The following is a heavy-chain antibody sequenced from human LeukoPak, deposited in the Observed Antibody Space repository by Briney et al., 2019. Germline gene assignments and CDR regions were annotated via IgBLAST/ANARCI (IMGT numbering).Heavy chain of an antibody. Sequence: SETLSLTCAVYGGSFSGYYWSWIRQPPGKGLEWIGEINHSGSTNYNSSLKSRVTISVDTSKNQFSLKLSSVTAADTAVYYCAGRSYIFDYWGQGTLVTVSS. CDR2: INHSGST. CDR1: GGSFSGYY. J-gene: IGHJ4*02. V-gene: IGHV4-34*01. CDR3: AGRSYIFDY. D-gene: IGHD1-26*01.